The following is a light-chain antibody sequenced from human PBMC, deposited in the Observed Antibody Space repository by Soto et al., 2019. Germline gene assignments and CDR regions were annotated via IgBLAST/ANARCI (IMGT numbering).Light chain of an antibody. CDR3: QQSYTSRIT. V-gene: IGKV1-39*01. CDR1: QSISSY. J-gene: IGKJ5*01. Sequence: IQMTQSPSSLSASVGDRVTITCRASQSISSYLNWYQQKPGKAPKLLIFAASSLQSGVPSRFSGSGSGTDFTLTVSSLQPEDSETYYCQQSYTSRITFGLGTRLEIK. CDR2: AAS.